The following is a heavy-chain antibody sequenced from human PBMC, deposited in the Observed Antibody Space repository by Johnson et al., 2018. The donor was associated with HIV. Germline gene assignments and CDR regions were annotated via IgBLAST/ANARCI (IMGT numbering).Heavy chain of an antibody. D-gene: IGHD3-22*01. CDR1: GFTFSSYA. CDR3: ARDRYYDSSGYYHDAFDI. J-gene: IGHJ3*02. V-gene: IGHV3-30*04. CDR2: ISYDGSNK. Sequence: QVQLVESGGGVVQPGRSLRLSCAASGFTFSSYAMHWVRQAPGKGLEWVAVISYDGSNKYYADSVKGRFTISRDNSKNTLYLQMNSLRAEDTAVYYCARDRYYDSSGYYHDAFDIWGQGTMVTVSS.